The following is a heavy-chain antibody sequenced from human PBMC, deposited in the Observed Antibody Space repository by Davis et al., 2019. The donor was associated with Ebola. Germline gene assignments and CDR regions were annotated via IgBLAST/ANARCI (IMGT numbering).Heavy chain of an antibody. CDR3: ARDPQGAGLTTDLYYYYGMDV. Sequence: GGSLRLSCAASGFRFSTYTMNWVRQAPGKGLEWISYISSSSTNIYYADSVRGRFTVSRDNAKNTLYLQMNSLRAEDTAVYYCARDPQGAGLTTDLYYYYGMDVWGKGTTVTVSS. CDR1: GFRFSTYT. V-gene: IGHV3-48*01. J-gene: IGHJ6*04. D-gene: IGHD4-17*01. CDR2: ISSSSTNI.